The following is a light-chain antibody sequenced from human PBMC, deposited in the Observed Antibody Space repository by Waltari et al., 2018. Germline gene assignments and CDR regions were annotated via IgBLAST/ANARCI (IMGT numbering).Light chain of an antibody. V-gene: IGLV2-23*01. CDR1: SSDAESYYL. J-gene: IGLJ3*02. Sequence: QSALTQPASVSGSPGQSLTISCTGTSSDAESYYLLSWYQHHPGKAPKLMIYEGSKRPSGVSNRFSGSKSGNTASLTISGLQAEDEADYYCCSYARSNTLFGGGTKVTVL. CDR3: CSYARSNTL. CDR2: EGS.